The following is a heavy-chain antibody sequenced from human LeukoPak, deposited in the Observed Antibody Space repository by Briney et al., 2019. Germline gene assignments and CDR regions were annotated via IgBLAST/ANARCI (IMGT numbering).Heavy chain of an antibody. CDR2: ISAYNGNT. J-gene: IGHJ5*02. D-gene: IGHD3-10*01. CDR1: GYTFTSYY. V-gene: IGHV1-18*04. Sequence: ASVKVSCKASGYTFTSYYMHWVRQAPGQGLEWMGWISAYNGNTNYAQELQGRVTMTTDTSTSTAYMELRSLRSDDTAVYYCARDRGRGPGWFDPWGQGTLVTVSS. CDR3: ARDRGRGPGWFDP.